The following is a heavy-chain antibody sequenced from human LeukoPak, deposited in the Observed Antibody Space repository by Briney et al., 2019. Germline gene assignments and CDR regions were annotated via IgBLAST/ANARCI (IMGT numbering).Heavy chain of an antibody. CDR2: INPRGGIT. CDR1: GYTFTSYY. V-gene: IGHV1-46*01. Sequence: ASVKVSCKASGYTFTSYYIHWVRQAPGQGLEWMGIINPRGGITSYAQKFQGRVTITRDTSTSTVYMDLSSLRSEDTAVYYCAREGYYDSSGSNREGFDYWGQGTLVTVSS. J-gene: IGHJ4*02. D-gene: IGHD3-22*01. CDR3: AREGYYDSSGSNREGFDY.